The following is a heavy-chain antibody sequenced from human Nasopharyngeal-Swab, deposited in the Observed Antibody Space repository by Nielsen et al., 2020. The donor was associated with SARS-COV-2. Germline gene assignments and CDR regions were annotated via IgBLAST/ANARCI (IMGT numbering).Heavy chain of an antibody. CDR2: IYDDGRT. J-gene: IGHJ4*02. CDR3: ARDGDGAWGLDY. V-gene: IGHV3-53*01. D-gene: IGHD7-27*01. CDR1: GFIVTSNY. Sequence: GGSLRLSCAASGFIVTSNYMNWVRQAPGGGLEWVSVIYDDGRTYYADSVKGRFIISRDNSKNTVSLQMNSLRADDTAVYYCARDGDGAWGLDYWGQGTLVTVSS.